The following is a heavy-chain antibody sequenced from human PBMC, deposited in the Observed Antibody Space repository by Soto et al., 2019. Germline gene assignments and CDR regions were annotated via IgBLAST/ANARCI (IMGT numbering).Heavy chain of an antibody. Sequence: GASVKVSCKASGYTFTSYAMHWVRQAPGQRLEWMGWINAGNGNTKYSQKFQGRVTITRDTSASTAYMELSSLRSEDTAVYYCARDCTNGVCYLVLDYWGQGTLVTVSS. CDR1: GYTFTSYA. V-gene: IGHV1-3*01. D-gene: IGHD2-8*01. CDR2: INAGNGNT. CDR3: ARDCTNGVCYLVLDY. J-gene: IGHJ4*02.